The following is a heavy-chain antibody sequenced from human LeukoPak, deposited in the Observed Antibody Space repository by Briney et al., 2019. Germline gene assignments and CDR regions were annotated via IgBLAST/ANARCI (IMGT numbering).Heavy chain of an antibody. D-gene: IGHD3-22*01. Sequence: GGSLRLSCAASGFTFSSYSMNWVRQAPGKGLEWVSSISSSSSYIYYADSVKGRFTISRDNAKNSLHLQMNSLRAEDTAVYYCARDKERRSSGYFDYWGQGTLVTVSS. CDR3: ARDKERRSSGYFDY. CDR2: ISSSSSYI. CDR1: GFTFSSYS. J-gene: IGHJ4*02. V-gene: IGHV3-21*04.